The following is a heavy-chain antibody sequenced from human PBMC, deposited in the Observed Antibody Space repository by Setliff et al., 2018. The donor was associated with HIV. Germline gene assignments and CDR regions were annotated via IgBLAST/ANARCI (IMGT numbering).Heavy chain of an antibody. CDR3: ARLLPGDYYGSGSYFDY. V-gene: IGHV4-59*08. CDR2: IYYSGST. J-gene: IGHJ4*02. CDR1: GGSISTYY. Sequence: KTSETLSLTCSVSGGSISTYYWSWIRQPPGKGLEWIGYIYYSGSTHYNPSLKSRVTISVDTSKSQFSLRLTSVTAADTAVYYCARLLPGDYYGSGSYFDYWDQGTLVTVSS. D-gene: IGHD3-10*01.